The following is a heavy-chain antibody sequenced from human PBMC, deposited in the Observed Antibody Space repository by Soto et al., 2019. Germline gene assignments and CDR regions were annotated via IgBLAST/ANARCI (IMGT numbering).Heavy chain of an antibody. Sequence: QVQLVESGGGVVQPGRSLRLSCAASGFTFSSYAMHWVRQAPGKGLEWVAVISYDGSNKYYADSVKGRFTISRDNSKNTLYLQMNSLRAEDAAVYYCARESYGDYEIYYYGMDVWGQGTTVTVSS. CDR2: ISYDGSNK. D-gene: IGHD4-17*01. V-gene: IGHV3-30-3*01. CDR1: GFTFSSYA. J-gene: IGHJ6*02. CDR3: ARESYGDYEIYYYGMDV.